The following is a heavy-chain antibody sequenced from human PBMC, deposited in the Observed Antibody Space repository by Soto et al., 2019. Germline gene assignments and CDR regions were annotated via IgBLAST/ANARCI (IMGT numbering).Heavy chain of an antibody. D-gene: IGHD2-21*02. CDR2: MYKTGST. CDR3: ARDLWGYCGTDCYPLDV. Sequence: SETLSLTCTVSGGSISSGGYYWNWIRQHPGKGLEWIGYMYKTGSTVYNPSLKSRVTISVDTSKNQFYLKVNSVTAADTAVYYCARDLWGYCGTDCYPLDVWGQGTTVTVSS. CDR1: GGSISSGGYY. V-gene: IGHV4-61*08. J-gene: IGHJ6*02.